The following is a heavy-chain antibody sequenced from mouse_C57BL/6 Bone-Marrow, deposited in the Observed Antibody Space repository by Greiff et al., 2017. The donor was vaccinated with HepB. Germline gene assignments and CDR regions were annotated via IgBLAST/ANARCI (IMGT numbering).Heavy chain of an antibody. Sequence: QVQLKQPGAELVMPGASVKLSCKASGYTFTSYWMHWVKQRPGQGLEWIGEIDPSDSYTNYNQKFKGKSTLTVDKSSSTAYMQLSSLTSEDSAVYYCARTCIYYYGSSYEKNAMDYWGQGTSVTVSS. V-gene: IGHV1-69*01. CDR2: IDPSDSYT. D-gene: IGHD1-1*01. CDR1: GYTFTSYW. CDR3: ARTCIYYYGSSYEKNAMDY. J-gene: IGHJ4*01.